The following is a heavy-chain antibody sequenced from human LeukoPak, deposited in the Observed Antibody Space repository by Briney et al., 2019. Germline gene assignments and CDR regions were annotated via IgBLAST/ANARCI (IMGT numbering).Heavy chain of an antibody. CDR2: VYYSGTT. J-gene: IGHJ6*03. D-gene: IGHD3-10*01. CDR1: GDSISLSFYY. V-gene: IGHV4-39*07. CDR3: ARDSDITMVRGVTYYYYYYMDV. Sequence: SETLSLTCSVSGDSISLSFYYWGWIRQPPGKALEWIGSVYYSGTTSYNPSLKSRVTISVDTSKNQFSLKLSSVTAADTAVYYCARDSDITMVRGVTYYYYYYMDVWGKGTTVTISS.